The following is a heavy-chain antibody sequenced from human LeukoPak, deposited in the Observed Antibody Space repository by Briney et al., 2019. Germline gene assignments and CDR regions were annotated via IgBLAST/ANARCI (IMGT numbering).Heavy chain of an antibody. CDR1: GFTFSNAW. D-gene: IGHD3-3*02. V-gene: IGHV4-59*01. J-gene: IGHJ5*02. CDR2: IYYSGST. Sequence: PGGSLRLSCAASGFTFSNAWMSWVRQPPGKGLEWIGSIYYSGSTYYNPSLKSRVTISVDTSKNQFSLKLNSVTAADTAIYYCARDLSDEAGFDPWGQGTLVTVSS. CDR3: ARDLSDEAGFDP.